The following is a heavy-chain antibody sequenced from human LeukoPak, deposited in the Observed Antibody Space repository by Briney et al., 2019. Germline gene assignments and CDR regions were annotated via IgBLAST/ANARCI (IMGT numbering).Heavy chain of an antibody. V-gene: IGHV3-30-3*01. CDR1: GFTFSSYA. CDR2: ISYDGSNK. J-gene: IGHJ4*02. D-gene: IGHD2-21*01. CDR3: ARDATRGGDFDY. Sequence: GGSLRLSCAASGFTFSSYAMHWVRQAPGKGLEWVAVISYDGSNKYYADSVKGRFTISRDNSKNTLYLQMNSLRAEDTAVYYCARDATRGGDFDYWGQGILVTVSS.